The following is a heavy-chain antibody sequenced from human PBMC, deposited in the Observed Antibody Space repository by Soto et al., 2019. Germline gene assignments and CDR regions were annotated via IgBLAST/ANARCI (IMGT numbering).Heavy chain of an antibody. Sequence: QVQLVQSGAEVKKPGASVKVSCKVSGYALTKLAIHWVRQTPGKGLEWMGGFDPEDGESIYAQKFQGRVTMTEDTSTNTAYMELSSLRSEDTAVYSCATGWKWSYASDVWGQGTMVTVSS. CDR1: GYALTKLA. J-gene: IGHJ3*01. V-gene: IGHV1-24*01. D-gene: IGHD2-15*01. CDR3: ATGWKWSYASDV. CDR2: FDPEDGES.